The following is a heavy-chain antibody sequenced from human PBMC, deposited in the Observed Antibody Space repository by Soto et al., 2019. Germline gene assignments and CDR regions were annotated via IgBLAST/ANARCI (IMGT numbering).Heavy chain of an antibody. CDR1: GGTFSSYA. Sequence: QVQLVQSGAEVKKPGSSVKVSCKASGGTFSSYAISWVRQAPGQGLEWMGGIIPIFGTANDAQKFQGRVTITADESTSTAYMELSRLRSEDTAVYYCASGIHDYGDYWFDPWGQGTLVTVSS. CDR2: IIPIFGTA. CDR3: ASGIHDYGDYWFDP. D-gene: IGHD4-17*01. J-gene: IGHJ5*02. V-gene: IGHV1-69*12.